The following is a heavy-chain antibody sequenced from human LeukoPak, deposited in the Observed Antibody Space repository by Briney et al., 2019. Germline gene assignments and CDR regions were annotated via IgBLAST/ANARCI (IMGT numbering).Heavy chain of an antibody. CDR2: ISYDGSNK. CDR3: AKSTTVTTQQRGYFDY. Sequence: PGGSLRLSCAASGFTFSSYGMHWVRQAPGKGLEWVAVISYDGSNKYFADSVKGRFTISRDNPKNTLYLQMNSLRAEDTAVYYCAKSTTVTTQQRGYFDYWGQGTLVTVFS. D-gene: IGHD4-11*01. CDR1: GFTFSSYG. V-gene: IGHV3-30*18. J-gene: IGHJ4*02.